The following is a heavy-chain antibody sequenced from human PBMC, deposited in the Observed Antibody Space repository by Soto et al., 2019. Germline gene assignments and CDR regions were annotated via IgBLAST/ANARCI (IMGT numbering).Heavy chain of an antibody. J-gene: IGHJ4*02. CDR2: ISAYNGNT. CDR3: XRDIAVAGTGDY. Sequence: QVQLVQSGAEVKKPGASVKVSCKASGYTFTSYGISWVRQAPGQGLEWMGWISAYNGNTNYAQKLQGRVTMTTDTSTSTAYMELRSLRSDXXXVXXXXRDIAVAGTGDYWGQGTLVTVSS. V-gene: IGHV1-18*01. CDR1: GYTFTSYG. D-gene: IGHD6-19*01.